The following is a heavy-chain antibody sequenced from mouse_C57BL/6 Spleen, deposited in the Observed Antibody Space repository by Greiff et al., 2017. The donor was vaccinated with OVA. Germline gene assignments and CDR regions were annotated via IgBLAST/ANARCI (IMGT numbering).Heavy chain of an antibody. J-gene: IGHJ4*01. CDR2: IYPSDSET. CDR3: AREETALMDY. Sequence: QVQLQQPGAELVRPGSSVKLSCKASGYTFTSYWMDWVKQRPGQGLEWIGNIYPSDSETHYNQKFKDKATLTVDKSSSTAYMQLSSLTSEDSAVYYCAREETALMDYWGQGTSVTVSS. CDR1: GYTFTSYW. D-gene: IGHD3-1*01. V-gene: IGHV1-61*01.